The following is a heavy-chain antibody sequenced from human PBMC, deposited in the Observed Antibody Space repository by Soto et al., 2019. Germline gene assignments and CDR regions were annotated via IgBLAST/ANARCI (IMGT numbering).Heavy chain of an antibody. CDR3: ALPQHDYGDYPVYY. D-gene: IGHD4-17*01. V-gene: IGHV3-23*01. Sequence: EVQLLESGGGLVQPGGSLRLSCAASGFTFSGYAMSWVRQAPGKGLEWVSAISGSGGSTYYADSVKGRFTISRDNSKNTLYLQMNSLRAEDTAVYYCALPQHDYGDYPVYYWGQGTLVTVSS. CDR2: ISGSGGST. J-gene: IGHJ4*02. CDR1: GFTFSGYA.